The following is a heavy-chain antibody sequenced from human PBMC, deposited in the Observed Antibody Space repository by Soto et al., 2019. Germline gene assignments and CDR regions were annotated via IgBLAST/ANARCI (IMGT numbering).Heavy chain of an antibody. CDR1: GFTFNNYG. CDR2: VSKSDYT. CDR3: AREDSIIIPAVSDF. D-gene: IGHD2-2*01. V-gene: IGHV3-21*01. Sequence: PGGSLRLSCVVSGFTFNNYGINWVRQAPGRGLEWVSTVSKSDYTYYSDSVKGRFTISRDNAKNSVSLQMNTLRAEDTAVYYCAREDSIIIPAVSDFWSQGTPVTVSS. J-gene: IGHJ4*02.